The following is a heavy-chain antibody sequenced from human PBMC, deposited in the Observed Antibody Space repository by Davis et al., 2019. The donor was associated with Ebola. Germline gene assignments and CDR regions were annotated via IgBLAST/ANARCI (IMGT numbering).Heavy chain of an antibody. Sequence: MPSETLSLTCTVSGGSISSSSYYWGWIRQPPGKGLEWIGSIYYSGSTYYNPSLKSRVTISVDTSKNQFSLKLSSVTAADPAVYYCAKVDCSGGSCYRYYYYYYGIDVWGQGTTVTVSS. V-gene: IGHV4-39*01. CDR1: GGSISSSSYY. CDR2: IYYSGST. J-gene: IGHJ6*02. D-gene: IGHD2-15*01. CDR3: AKVDCSGGSCYRYYYYYYGIDV.